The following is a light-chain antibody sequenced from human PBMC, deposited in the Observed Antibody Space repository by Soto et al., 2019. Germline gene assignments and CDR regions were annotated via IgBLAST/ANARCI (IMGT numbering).Light chain of an antibody. CDR1: NNDVGGYAY. J-gene: IGLJ3*02. CDR3: SSYAGGIKWV. V-gene: IGLV2-8*01. Sequence: QSALTQPPSASGSPGQSVTISCTGTNNDVGGYAYVSWYQQHPGKAPKVMIYEVTKRPSGVPDRFSGSKSGNTASLTVSGLQAEDEADYYCSSYAGGIKWVFGGGTKLTVL. CDR2: EVT.